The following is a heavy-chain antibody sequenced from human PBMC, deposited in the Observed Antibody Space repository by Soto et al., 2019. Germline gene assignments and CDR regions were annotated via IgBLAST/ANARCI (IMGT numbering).Heavy chain of an antibody. CDR2: ISAYNGNT. CDR3: ARGISVYGDYAEGDY. Sequence: GASVKLSCKDSGDALTSYAMNWVRQAPGQGLEWMGWISAYNGNTNYAQKLQGRVTMTTDTSTSTAYMELRSLRSVDTAVYYCARGISVYGDYAEGDYWGQGTLVTVSS. D-gene: IGHD4-17*01. J-gene: IGHJ4*02. V-gene: IGHV1-18*01. CDR1: GDALTSYA.